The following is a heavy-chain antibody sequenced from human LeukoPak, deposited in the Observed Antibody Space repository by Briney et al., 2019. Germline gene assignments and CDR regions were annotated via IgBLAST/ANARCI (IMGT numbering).Heavy chain of an antibody. CDR2: IYYSGST. CDR3: ARALYYYDSSGHPWFDP. J-gene: IGHJ5*02. Sequence: SETLSLTCTVSGGSISSYYWSWIRPPPGKGLEWIGYIYYSGSTNYNPSLKSRVTISVDTSKNQFSLKLSSVTAADTAVYYCARALYYYDSSGHPWFDPWGQGTLVTVSS. CDR1: GGSISSYY. D-gene: IGHD3-22*01. V-gene: IGHV4-59*01.